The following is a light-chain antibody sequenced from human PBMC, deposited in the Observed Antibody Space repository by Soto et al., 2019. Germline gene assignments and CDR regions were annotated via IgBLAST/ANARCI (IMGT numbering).Light chain of an antibody. CDR3: SSYAGSSNV. J-gene: IGLJ1*01. CDR2: EVN. Sequence: QSALTQPPSASGSPGQSVAISCTGTSSDVGGYNYVSWYQQHPGKAPKLMVYEVNKRPSGVPDRFSGSKSGNTASLTVSGLQAEDEADCYCSSYAGSSNVFGTGTKVTLL. CDR1: SSDVGGYNY. V-gene: IGLV2-8*01.